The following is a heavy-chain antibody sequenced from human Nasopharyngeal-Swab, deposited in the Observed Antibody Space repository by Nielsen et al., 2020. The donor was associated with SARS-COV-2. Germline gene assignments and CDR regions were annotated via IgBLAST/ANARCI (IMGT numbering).Heavy chain of an antibody. D-gene: IGHD6-13*01. CDR3: ATGPAAGKGGWFDP. V-gene: IGHV3-30-3*01. Sequence: GGSLRLSCAASGFTFSSYAMHWVRQAPGKGLEWVAVISYDGSNKYYADSVKGRFTISRDNSKNTLYLQMNSLRSEDTAVYYCATGPAAGKGGWFDPWGQGTLVTVSS. CDR1: GFTFSSYA. CDR2: ISYDGSNK. J-gene: IGHJ5*02.